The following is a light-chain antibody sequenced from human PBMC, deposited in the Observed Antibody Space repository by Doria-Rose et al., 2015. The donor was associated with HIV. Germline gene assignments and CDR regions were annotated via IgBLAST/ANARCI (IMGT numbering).Light chain of an antibody. CDR1: QSLVNSDGKTY. CDR2: EVS. V-gene: IGKV2D-29*01. J-gene: IGKJ3*01. Sequence: EIVLTRSPLSLSVTPGQPASISCRSSQSLVNSDGKTYLYWYLQKPGQPPQLLIYEVSNRFSGVPDRFSGSGSGTDFTLKISRVEPEDFGVYYCMQTILLPFTFGPGTTVDIK. CDR3: MQTILLPFT.